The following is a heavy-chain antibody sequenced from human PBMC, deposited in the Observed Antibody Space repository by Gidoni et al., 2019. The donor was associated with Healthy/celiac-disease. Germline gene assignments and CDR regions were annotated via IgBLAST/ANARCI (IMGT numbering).Heavy chain of an antibody. D-gene: IGHD3-22*01. J-gene: IGHJ4*02. Sequence: QMQLVQSGPEVKKPGTSAKVSCTASGFTFTSSAVQWVRQARGQRLEWIGWNVVGSGNTNYAQKFQERVTITRDMSTSTAYMELSSLRSEDTAVYYCAAKVVALGNYYDSSGYSDYWGQGTLVTVSS. CDR3: AAKVVALGNYYDSSGYSDY. CDR1: GFTFTSSA. CDR2: NVVGSGNT. V-gene: IGHV1-58*01.